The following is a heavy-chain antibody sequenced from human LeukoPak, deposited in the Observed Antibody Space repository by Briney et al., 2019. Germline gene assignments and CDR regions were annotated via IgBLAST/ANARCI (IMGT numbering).Heavy chain of an antibody. CDR2: IYYSGST. D-gene: IGHD3-3*01. CDR3: ARHVYDFWSGYDH. J-gene: IGHJ5*02. Sequence: PSETLSLTCTVSGGSISSSSYYWGWIRQPPGKGLEWIGSIYYSGSTYYNPSLKSRVTISVDTSKNQFSLKLSSVTAADTAVYYCARHVYDFWSGYDHWGQGTLVTVSS. CDR1: GGSISSSSYY. V-gene: IGHV4-39*01.